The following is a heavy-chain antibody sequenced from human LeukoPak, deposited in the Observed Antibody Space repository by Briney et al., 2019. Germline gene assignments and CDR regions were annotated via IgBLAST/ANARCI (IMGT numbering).Heavy chain of an antibody. CDR2: IRVGDVT. D-gene: IGHD3-16*01. CDR3: AREDNGGATDDGFDV. Sequence: GGSLRLSCAASGFTFSSYAMSWVRQAPGKGLEWVSVIRVGDVTHYADSVKGRFTTSRDSSKNTVYLQMESLRVEDTAVYYCAREDNGGATDDGFDVWGHGTVVTVSS. V-gene: IGHV3-23*01. J-gene: IGHJ3*01. CDR1: GFTFSSYA.